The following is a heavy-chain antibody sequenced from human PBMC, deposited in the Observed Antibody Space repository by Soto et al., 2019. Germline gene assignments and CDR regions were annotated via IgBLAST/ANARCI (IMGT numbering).Heavy chain of an antibody. Sequence: GASVKVSCKASGYTFTSYDIYWVRPATGQGVEWVGWVYPNSGNTGYAQKFQVMVTINRNTSIITAHIELSRLRSDDTAVYYCARAPQYYYDSSGSTDYGLDVWGQGTTVTVSS. CDR1: GYTFTSYD. CDR3: ARAPQYYYDSSGSTDYGLDV. V-gene: IGHV1-8*01. CDR2: VYPNSGNT. D-gene: IGHD3-22*01. J-gene: IGHJ6*02.